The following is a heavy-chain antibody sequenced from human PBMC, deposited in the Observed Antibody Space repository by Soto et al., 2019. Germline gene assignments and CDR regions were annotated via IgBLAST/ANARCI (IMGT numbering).Heavy chain of an antibody. Sequence: QLQLQESGPGLVKPSETLSLTCTVSGGSISSSSYYWGWIRQPPGKGLEWIGSIYCRGRTYYNPSLKSRVTVSLDTSKNQFSLKLSSVTAADTAVYYCASPRGSRWYSYWFDPWGQGTLVTVSS. D-gene: IGHD6-13*01. CDR1: GGSISSSSYY. CDR3: ASPRGSRWYSYWFDP. V-gene: IGHV4-39*01. CDR2: IYCRGRT. J-gene: IGHJ5*02.